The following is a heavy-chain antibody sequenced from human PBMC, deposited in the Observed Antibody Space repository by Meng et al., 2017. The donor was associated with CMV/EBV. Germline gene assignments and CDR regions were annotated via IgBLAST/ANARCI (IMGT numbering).Heavy chain of an antibody. D-gene: IGHD2-2*02. CDR2: IIPILGIA. Sequence: SVKVSCKASGCTFSSYAISWVRQAPGQGLEWMGGIIPILGIANYAQKFQGRVTLTADKSTGTAYMELSSLPSEDTAVYYCAREGGVVVPAAIEHYYYYYGMDVWGQGTTVTVSS. CDR3: AREGGVVVPAAIEHYYYYYGMDV. CDR1: GCTFSSYA. J-gene: IGHJ6*02. V-gene: IGHV1-69*10.